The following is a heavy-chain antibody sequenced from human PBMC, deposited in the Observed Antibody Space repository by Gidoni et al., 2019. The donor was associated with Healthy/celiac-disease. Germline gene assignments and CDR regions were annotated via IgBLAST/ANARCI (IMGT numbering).Heavy chain of an antibody. J-gene: IGHJ4*02. V-gene: IGHV4-61*02. Sequence: GKGLEWIGRIYTSGSTNYNPSLKSRVTISVDTSKNQFSLKLSSVTAADTAVYYCARGRSYYGSGSGAVFDYWGQGTLVTVSS. CDR2: IYTSGST. CDR3: ARGRSYYGSGSGAVFDY. D-gene: IGHD3-10*01.